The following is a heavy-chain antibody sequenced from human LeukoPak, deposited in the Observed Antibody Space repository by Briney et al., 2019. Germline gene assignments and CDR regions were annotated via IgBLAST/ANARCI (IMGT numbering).Heavy chain of an antibody. V-gene: IGHV3-9*01. CDR3: AKDVRGLESYFDY. D-gene: IGHD3-10*01. J-gene: IGHJ4*02. CDR2: ISWNSGII. CDR1: GFTFDDYA. Sequence: GRSLRLSCAASGFTFDDYAMHWVRQAPGKGLEWVSGISWNSGIIGYADSVKGRFTISRDNAKNSLYLQMNSLRAEDTALYYCAKDVRGLESYFDYWGQGTLVTVSS.